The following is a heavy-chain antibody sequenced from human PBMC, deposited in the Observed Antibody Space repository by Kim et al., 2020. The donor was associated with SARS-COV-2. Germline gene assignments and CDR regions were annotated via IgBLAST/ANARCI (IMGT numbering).Heavy chain of an antibody. D-gene: IGHD3-10*01. CDR3: ARGSSLLWFGELLPYYYYGMDV. CDR2: MNPNSGNT. J-gene: IGHJ6*02. Sequence: ASVKVSCKASGYTFTSYDINWVRQATGQGLEWMGWMNPNSGNTGYAQKFQGRVTMTRNTSISTAYMELSSLRSEDTAVYYFARGSSLLWFGELLPYYYYGMDVWGQGTTVTVSS. V-gene: IGHV1-8*01. CDR1: GYTFTSYD.